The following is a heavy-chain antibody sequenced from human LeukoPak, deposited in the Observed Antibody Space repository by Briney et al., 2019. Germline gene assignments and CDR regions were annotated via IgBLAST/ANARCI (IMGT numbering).Heavy chain of an antibody. J-gene: IGHJ4*02. V-gene: IGHV3-66*01. CDR2: IYSGGST. CDR3: AKDLPAAYFDY. Sequence: PGGSLRLSCAASGFTVSSNYMSWVRQAPGKGLEWVSVIYSGGSTYYADSVKGRFTISRDNSKNTLYLQMNSLRAEDTAVYYCAKDLPAAYFDYWGQGTLVTVSS. D-gene: IGHD2-2*01. CDR1: GFTVSSNY.